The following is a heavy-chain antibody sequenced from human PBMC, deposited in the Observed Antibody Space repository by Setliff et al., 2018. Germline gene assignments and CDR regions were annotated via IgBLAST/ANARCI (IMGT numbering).Heavy chain of an antibody. J-gene: IGHJ6*02. Sequence: SVKFSCKASGGTFSSYAISWVRQAPGQGLEWMGGIIPIFGTANYAQKFQGRVTITADESTSTAYMELSSLRSEDTAVYYCARDLIDPDYGDYLSFYYYGMDVWGQGTTVTVSS. CDR2: IIPIFGTA. D-gene: IGHD4-17*01. V-gene: IGHV1-69*13. CDR1: GGTFSSYA. CDR3: ARDLIDPDYGDYLSFYYYGMDV.